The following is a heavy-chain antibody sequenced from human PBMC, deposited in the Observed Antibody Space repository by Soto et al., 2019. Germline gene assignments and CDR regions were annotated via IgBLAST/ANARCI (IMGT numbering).Heavy chain of an antibody. CDR1: GFTFDDHA. Sequence: EEQLVESGGALVQPGRSLRLSCVASGFTFDDHAMHWVRQVPGKGLEWVSFITWNGGSLAYADSIKGRFTISRDNAKNSLYLQMNSLRAEDTAFYYCTRGYCTVGSCAFDIWGQVTVVTVSS. V-gene: IGHV3-9*01. J-gene: IGHJ3*02. CDR2: ITWNGGSL. CDR3: TRGYCTVGSCAFDI. D-gene: IGHD2-15*01.